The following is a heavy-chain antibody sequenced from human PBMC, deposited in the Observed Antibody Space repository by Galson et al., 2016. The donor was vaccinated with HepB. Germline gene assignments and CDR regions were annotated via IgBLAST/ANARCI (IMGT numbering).Heavy chain of an antibody. CDR2: ISGTGVNT. Sequence: SLRLSCAASGFTFSSCAMNWVRQAPGKGLEWVSGISGTGVNTNYADSVKGRFTISRDNSNSMLFLQMSSLRADDTAVYYCARRHEYCPPGGCSVDYWGQGTLVSVSS. D-gene: IGHD2/OR15-2a*01. J-gene: IGHJ4*02. CDR1: GFTFSSCA. CDR3: ARRHEYCPPGGCSVDY. V-gene: IGHV3-23*01.